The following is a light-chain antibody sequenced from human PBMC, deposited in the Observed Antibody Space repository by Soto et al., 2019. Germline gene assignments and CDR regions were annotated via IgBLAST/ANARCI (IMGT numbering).Light chain of an antibody. Sequence: EIVLTQSPATLSLSPGEQAILSCRASQSVSTFLAWFQQKPGQPPRLLIYNASNRTTGIPARFSGSGSGTDFTLTIGSLKPEYFAVYDCQLRGDWPPMTFGQGTRLE. J-gene: IGKJ5*01. CDR1: QSVSTF. CDR2: NAS. CDR3: QLRGDWPPMT. V-gene: IGKV3-11*01.